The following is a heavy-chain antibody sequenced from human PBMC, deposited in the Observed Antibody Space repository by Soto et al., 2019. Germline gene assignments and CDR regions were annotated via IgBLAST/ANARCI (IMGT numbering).Heavy chain of an antibody. Sequence: EVQLLESGGGLVQPGGSLRLSCAASGFTFSSYAMSWVRQAPGKGLEWVSAISGSGGSTYYADSVKGRFTISRDNSKNTLYLQMNSLRAEDTAVYYCAKSGYNWNDAYYYYGMDVWGQGTTVTVSS. CDR1: GFTFSSYA. D-gene: IGHD1-20*01. J-gene: IGHJ6*02. V-gene: IGHV3-23*01. CDR2: ISGSGGST. CDR3: AKSGYNWNDAYYYYGMDV.